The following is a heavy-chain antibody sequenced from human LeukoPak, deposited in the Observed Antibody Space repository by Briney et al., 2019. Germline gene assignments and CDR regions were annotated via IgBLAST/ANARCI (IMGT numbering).Heavy chain of an antibody. CDR2: ISGSGYYT. CDR1: GSGFTFGNFA. CDR3: AKDGSWGDYYFYFYMDV. Sequence: GGSLRLSCEASGSGFTFGNFALSWFRQAPGKGLEWVSGISGSGYYTYYADSVKGRFTISRDNSKNTLYIEMNSLRAEDTAVYYCAKDGSWGDYYFYFYMDVWGKGTTVTVSS. V-gene: IGHV3-23*01. J-gene: IGHJ6*03. D-gene: IGHD3-16*01.